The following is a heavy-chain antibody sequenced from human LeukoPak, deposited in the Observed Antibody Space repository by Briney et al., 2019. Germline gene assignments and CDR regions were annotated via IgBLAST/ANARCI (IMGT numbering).Heavy chain of an antibody. CDR3: ARAGERGYNGYDDAFDI. J-gene: IGHJ3*02. Sequence: SETLSLTCTVSGGSISSYYWSWIRQPPGKGLEWIGYVYDSGSTTYNPSLKSRLTISVDTSKNQFSLKLSSVTAADTAIYYCARAGERGYNGYDDAFDIWGQGTVVTVSS. D-gene: IGHD5-12*01. V-gene: IGHV4-59*01. CDR1: GGSISSYY. CDR2: VYDSGST.